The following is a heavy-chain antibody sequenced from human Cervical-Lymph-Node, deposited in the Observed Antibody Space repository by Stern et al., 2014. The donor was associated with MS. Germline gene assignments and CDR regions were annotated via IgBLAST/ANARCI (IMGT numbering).Heavy chain of an antibody. Sequence: QLVQSGAEVKKPGSSVKVSCKASGGTFSSYGISWARQAPGQGLDRMGGIIPIFGTPNYAQKFQGRVTITADESTSTAYMELSSLRSEDTAVYSCAGLNSAYYYGMDVWGQGTTVTVSS. D-gene: IGHD1-1*01. CDR3: AGLNSAYYYGMDV. J-gene: IGHJ6*02. V-gene: IGHV1-69*01. CDR2: IIPIFGTP. CDR1: GGTFSSYG.